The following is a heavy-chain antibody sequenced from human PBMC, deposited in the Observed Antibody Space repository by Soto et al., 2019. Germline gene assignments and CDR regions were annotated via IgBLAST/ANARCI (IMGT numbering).Heavy chain of an antibody. CDR3: ARDSVRFLEWGPDYYYGMDV. V-gene: IGHV4-4*02. CDR2: IYHSGST. D-gene: IGHD3-3*01. J-gene: IGHJ6*02. Sequence: SETLSLTCAVYGGSISSSNWWSWVRQPPGKGLEWIGEIYHSGSTNYNPSLKSRVTTSVDKSKNQFYLKLSSVTAADTAVYYCARDSVRFLEWGPDYYYGMDVWGQGTTVT. CDR1: GGSISSSNW.